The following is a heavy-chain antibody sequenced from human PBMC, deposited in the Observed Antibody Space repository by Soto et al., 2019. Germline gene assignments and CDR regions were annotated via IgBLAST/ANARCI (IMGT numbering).Heavy chain of an antibody. J-gene: IGHJ6*02. D-gene: IGHD5-12*01. V-gene: IGHV1-69*01. Sequence: QVQLVQSGAEVKKPGSSVKVSCKASGGTFSSYAISWVRQAPGQGLEWMGGIIPIFGTANYAQKFQGRVTMTADESTSTAYMELSSLRSEDTAVYYCARDIVATSCYYYGMDVWGQGTTVTVSS. CDR3: ARDIVATSCYYYGMDV. CDR2: IIPIFGTA. CDR1: GGTFSSYA.